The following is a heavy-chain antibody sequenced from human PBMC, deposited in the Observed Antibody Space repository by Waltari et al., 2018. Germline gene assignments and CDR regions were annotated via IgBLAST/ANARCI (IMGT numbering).Heavy chain of an antibody. CDR1: GYSFTDYD. Sequence: QVQLVQSGAEVKKPGASVKVSCTASGYSFTDYDVNWVRQATGHGLEWMGWMNPNSGNPGYAQKFQGRVTMTRDSSISTAYLELSSLRSEDSAVYYCARERVGGGRDCCPFDSWGQGTLVTVSS. V-gene: IGHV1-8*02. D-gene: IGHD2-21*01. J-gene: IGHJ4*02. CDR2: MNPNSGNP. CDR3: ARERVGGGRDCCPFDS.